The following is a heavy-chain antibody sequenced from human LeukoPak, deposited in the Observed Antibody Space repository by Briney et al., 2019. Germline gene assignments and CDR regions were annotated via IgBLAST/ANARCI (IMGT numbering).Heavy chain of an antibody. J-gene: IGHJ4*02. CDR1: GLAFSAYK. CDR2: ISTDGYTT. D-gene: IGHD4-17*01. Sequence: GSLRLSCAASGLAFSAYKMHWVRQAPRKGLVWVSRISTDGYTTDYADFVQGRFTASRDNTKNTWSLEMNSLRAEDTAVYYCAKDLMTTVTNDFDYWGQGTLVTVSS. CDR3: AKDLMTTVTNDFDY. V-gene: IGHV3-74*01.